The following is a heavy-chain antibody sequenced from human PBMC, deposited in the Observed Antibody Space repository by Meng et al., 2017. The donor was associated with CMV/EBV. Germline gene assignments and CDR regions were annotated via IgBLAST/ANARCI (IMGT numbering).Heavy chain of an antibody. CDR2: IIPIFGTA. Sequence: SVKVSCKASGGTFSSHAISWVRQAPGQGLEWMGGIIPIFGTANYAQKFQGRVTITTDESTSTAYMELSSLRSEDTAVYYCARERGYSYDPYAFDIWGQGTMVTVSS. D-gene: IGHD5-18*01. V-gene: IGHV1-69*05. J-gene: IGHJ3*02. CDR1: GGTFSSHA. CDR3: ARERGYSYDPYAFDI.